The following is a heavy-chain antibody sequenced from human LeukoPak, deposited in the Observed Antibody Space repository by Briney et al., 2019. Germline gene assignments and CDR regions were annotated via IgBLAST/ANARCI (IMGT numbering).Heavy chain of an antibody. Sequence: PSQTLSLTRTVSGVPISSASSYCNWIRQPAGKGLELIGRIYASGDTNYTPSLKSRITISVYKSKNQFSLKLCSVAAAETAVYYCVRHSARVTRRSFDEWSQGTLVTVSS. CDR3: VRHSARVTRRSFDE. D-gene: IGHD4-17*01. CDR2: IYASGDT. V-gene: IGHV4-61*02. J-gene: IGHJ4*02. CDR1: GVPISSASSY.